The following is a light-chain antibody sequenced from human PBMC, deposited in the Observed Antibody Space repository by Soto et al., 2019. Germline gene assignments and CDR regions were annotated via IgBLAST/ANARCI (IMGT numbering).Light chain of an antibody. CDR3: QQYGSSPYN. CDR1: QSVSSTY. J-gene: IGKJ2*01. CDR2: GAY. Sequence: EIVLTQSPGTLSLSPGERATLSCRASQSVSSTYLACYQHKPGQATSLLIYGAYSRATGIPDRFSGSGSGTDFTITISRLEPEDFAVYSCQQYGSSPYNFGQGTKLEIK. V-gene: IGKV3-20*01.